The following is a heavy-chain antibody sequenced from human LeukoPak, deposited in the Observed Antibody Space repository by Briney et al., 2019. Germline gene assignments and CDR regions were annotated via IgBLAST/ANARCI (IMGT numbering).Heavy chain of an antibody. CDR1: GFTFSTYA. Sequence: GRSLRLSCAASGFTFSTYAMHWVRQAPGKGLEWVAVIWYDGNNKYYADSVKGRFTISRDNSKNTRYLQMNCLRVEDTAVYYCARGSSSVTLPGDWGQGTLVTVSS. D-gene: IGHD2-2*01. CDR2: IWYDGNNK. J-gene: IGHJ4*02. CDR3: ARGSSSVTLPGD. V-gene: IGHV3-33*01.